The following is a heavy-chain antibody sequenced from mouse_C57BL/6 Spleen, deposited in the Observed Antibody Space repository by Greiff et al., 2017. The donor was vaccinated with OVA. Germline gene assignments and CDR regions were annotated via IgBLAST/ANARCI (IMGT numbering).Heavy chain of an antibody. CDR1: GYTFTNYW. J-gene: IGHJ4*01. Sequence: VQLQQSGAELVRPGTSVKMSCKASGYTFTNYWIGWAKQRPGHGLEWIGDIYPGGGYTNYNEKFKGKATLTADKSSSTAYMQFSSLTSEDSAIYYGARVITTVGNAMDYWGQGTSVTVSS. D-gene: IGHD1-1*01. V-gene: IGHV1-63*01. CDR2: IYPGGGYT. CDR3: ARVITTVGNAMDY.